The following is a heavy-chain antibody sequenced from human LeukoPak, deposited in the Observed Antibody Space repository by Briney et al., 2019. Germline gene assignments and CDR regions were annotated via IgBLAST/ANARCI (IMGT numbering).Heavy chain of an antibody. V-gene: IGHV3-30*02. J-gene: IGHJ4*02. CDR2: IRHDGGKK. CDR3: AKGQPGSRGSSGYGFDY. D-gene: IGHD5-12*01. CDR1: GFIFSSYG. Sequence: GGSLRLSCAASGFIFSSYGMHWVRQAPGKGLEWVAYIRHDGGKKQYADSVRGRFTISRDNAKNSLYLQMNSLRAEDMALYYCAKGQPGSRGSSGYGFDYWGQGTLVTVSS.